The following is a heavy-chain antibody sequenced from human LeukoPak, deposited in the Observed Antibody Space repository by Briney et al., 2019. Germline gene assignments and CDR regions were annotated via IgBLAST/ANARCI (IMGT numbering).Heavy chain of an antibody. Sequence: PSETLSLTCSGSGGSITSYYLSWVRQPPGKGLEWIGRISASGSTNYNPSLESRVTMSVATSKNQFSLKLTSVTAADTAIYYCAREGRSSTPGYWGQGTLVTVSS. V-gene: IGHV4-4*07. D-gene: IGHD2-15*01. J-gene: IGHJ4*02. CDR1: GGSITSYY. CDR3: AREGRSSTPGY. CDR2: ISASGST.